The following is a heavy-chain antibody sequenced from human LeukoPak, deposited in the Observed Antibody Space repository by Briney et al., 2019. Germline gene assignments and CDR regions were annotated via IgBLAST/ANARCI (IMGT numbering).Heavy chain of an antibody. V-gene: IGHV4-38-2*02. D-gene: IGHD3-22*01. CDR3: AREVMDFDGSGYYCYFDY. CDR1: GYSISSGYY. Sequence: PSETLSLTCAVSGYSISSGYYWGWIRPPPGKGLEWIGSIYHSGSTYYNPSLKSRVTISVDTSKNQFSLKLSSVTAADTAVYYCAREVMDFDGSGYYCYFDYWGQGTLVTVSS. J-gene: IGHJ4*02. CDR2: IYHSGST.